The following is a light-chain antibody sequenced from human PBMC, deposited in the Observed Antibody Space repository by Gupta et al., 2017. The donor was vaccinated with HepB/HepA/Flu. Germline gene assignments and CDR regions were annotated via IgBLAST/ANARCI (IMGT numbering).Light chain of an antibody. CDR1: SSDVGSYNL. V-gene: IGLV2-23*02. J-gene: IGLJ2*01. CDR3: FSYAGSSTLV. Sequence: QSALTQPASVSGSPGPSITISCTGTSSDVGSYNLVSWYQQHPGKAPKLMIYEVSKWPSGVSNRFSGSKSGNTASLTISGLKAEDEADYYCFSYAGSSTLVFGGGTKLTVL. CDR2: EVS.